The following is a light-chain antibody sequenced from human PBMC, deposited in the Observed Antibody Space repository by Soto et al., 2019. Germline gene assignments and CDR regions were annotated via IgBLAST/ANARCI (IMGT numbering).Light chain of an antibody. CDR1: SGHSSYA. CDR2: VINDGSH. CDR3: QAWGTGGV. J-gene: IGLJ3*02. Sequence: QLVLTQSPSASASLGASVKLTCTLSSGHSSYAIAWHQQQPAKGPRYLMQVINDGSHTKADGIPDRFSGSSSGADRYLTISSLQSDDEADNYCQAWGTGGVFGGGTKLTVL. V-gene: IGLV4-69*01.